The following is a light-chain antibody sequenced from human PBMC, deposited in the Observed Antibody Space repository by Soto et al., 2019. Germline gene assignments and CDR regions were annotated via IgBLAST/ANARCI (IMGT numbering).Light chain of an antibody. CDR2: AAS. CDR1: QSISSY. CDR3: QQSYSTPLYT. V-gene: IGKV1-39*01. J-gene: IGKJ2*01. Sequence: DIPMTQSPSSLSASVGDRVTITCRASQSISSYLNWYQQKPGKAPKLLIYAASSLQSGVPSRFSGSGSGTDFTLTISSLQHEDFATYYCQQSYSTPLYTFGQGTKLEI.